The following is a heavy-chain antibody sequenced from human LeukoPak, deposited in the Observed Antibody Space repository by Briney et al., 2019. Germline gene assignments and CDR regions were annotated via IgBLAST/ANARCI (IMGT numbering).Heavy chain of an antibody. CDR3: AKYSSSWSGLANLDY. J-gene: IGHJ4*02. Sequence: GGSLRLSCAASGFTFSSYAMHWVRQAPGKGLEWVSAISGSGGSTYYADSVKGRFTISRDNSKNTLYLQMNSLRAEDTAVYYCAKYSSSWSGLANLDYWGQGTLVTVSS. CDR2: ISGSGGST. CDR1: GFTFSSYA. D-gene: IGHD6-13*01. V-gene: IGHV3-23*01.